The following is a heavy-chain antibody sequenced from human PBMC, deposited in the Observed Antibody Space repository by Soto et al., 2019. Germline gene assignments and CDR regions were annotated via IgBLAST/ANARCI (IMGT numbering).Heavy chain of an antibody. J-gene: IGHJ4*02. D-gene: IGHD3-22*01. CDR1: GGTFSSYA. CDR2: INPSDGNR. CDR3: ARDRLRGYDSSGFYS. V-gene: IGHV1-18*01. Sequence: ASVKVSCKASGGTFSSYAISWVRQAPGQGLEWMGWINPSDGNRNFAQKFEDRFTMTTATSTNTVFLELRSLKSDDTAIYYCARDRLRGYDSSGFYSWGQGTMVTVSS.